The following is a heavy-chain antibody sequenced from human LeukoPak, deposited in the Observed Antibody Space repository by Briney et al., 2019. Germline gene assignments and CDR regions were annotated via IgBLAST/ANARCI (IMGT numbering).Heavy chain of an antibody. CDR3: TSMNTYYDFWSGYYSFDY. Sequence: GGSLRLSCAASGFTFSGSAMHWVRQASGKGLEWVGRIRSKANSYATAYAASVKGRFTISRGDSKNTAYLQMNSLKTEDTAVYYCTSMNTYYDFWSGYYSFDYWGQGTLVTVSS. CDR2: IRSKANSYAT. V-gene: IGHV3-73*01. D-gene: IGHD3-3*01. J-gene: IGHJ4*02. CDR1: GFTFSGSA.